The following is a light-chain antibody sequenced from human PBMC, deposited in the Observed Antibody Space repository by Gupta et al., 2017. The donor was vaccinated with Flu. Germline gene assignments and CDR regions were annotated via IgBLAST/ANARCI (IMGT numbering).Light chain of an antibody. Sequence: EIVMTQSPATLSVSPGDRATLSCRASQSVSSNLAWYQQKPGQAPRLLIYGASTRATGIPARFSGSGSGTEFTLTISIRQSEDFAVYYCQQYKNWPPYSFGQGTKLEIK. J-gene: IGKJ2*03. CDR3: QQYKNWPPYS. V-gene: IGKV3-15*01. CDR2: GAS. CDR1: QSVSSN.